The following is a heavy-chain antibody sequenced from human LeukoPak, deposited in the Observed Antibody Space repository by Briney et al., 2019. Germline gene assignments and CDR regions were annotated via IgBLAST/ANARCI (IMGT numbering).Heavy chain of an antibody. Sequence: GGSLRLSCAASGFTFDDYAMHWVRQAPGKGLEWVSLISWDGGSTYYADSVKGRFTISRDNSKNSLYLQMNSLRAEDTALYYCAKDIGGRGYSYGYGDYWGQGTLVTASS. V-gene: IGHV3-43D*03. D-gene: IGHD5-18*01. CDR3: AKDIGGRGYSYGYGDY. J-gene: IGHJ4*02. CDR1: GFTFDDYA. CDR2: ISWDGGST.